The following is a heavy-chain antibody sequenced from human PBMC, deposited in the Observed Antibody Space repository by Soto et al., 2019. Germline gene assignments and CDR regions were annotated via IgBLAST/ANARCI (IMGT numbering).Heavy chain of an antibody. CDR1: GFSVRSYV. Sequence: PWGCLGLSCAASGFSVRSYVMDWARQAPGKGLVWVSRINSDGSSTSFADSVKGRFTISRDNAKNTLYLQMNSLRAEDTAVYYRASSCLPPFDYWGQGPLVTVSS. CDR2: INSDGSST. J-gene: IGHJ4*02. CDR3: ASSCLPPFDY. V-gene: IGHV3-74*01.